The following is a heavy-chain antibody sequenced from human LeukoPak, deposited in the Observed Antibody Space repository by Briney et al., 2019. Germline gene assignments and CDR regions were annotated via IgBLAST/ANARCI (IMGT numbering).Heavy chain of an antibody. Sequence: GASVNVSCKASGYTFTSYRINWVRQATGQGLERMGWINPNSGGTNYAQKFQGRVTMTRDTSISTAYMELSRLRSDDTAVYYCVCIAARPLHATSDYWGQGILVTVSS. J-gene: IGHJ4*02. CDR1: GYTFTSYR. CDR2: INPNSGGT. CDR3: VCIAARPLHATSDY. V-gene: IGHV1-2*02. D-gene: IGHD6-6*01.